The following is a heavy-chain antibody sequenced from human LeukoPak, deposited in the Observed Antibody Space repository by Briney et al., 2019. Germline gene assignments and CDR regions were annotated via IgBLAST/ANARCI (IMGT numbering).Heavy chain of an antibody. CDR2: INPNSGGT. CDR1: GYTFTGYY. J-gene: IGHJ4*02. Sequence: ASVKVSCKASGYTFTGYYMHWVRQAPGQGLEWMGWINPNSGGTNYAQKFQGRVTMTRDTSISTAYMELSRLRSDDTAVCYCARAGGYSGYDAPYYFDYWGQGTLVTVSS. V-gene: IGHV1-2*02. CDR3: ARAGGYSGYDAPYYFDY. D-gene: IGHD5-12*01.